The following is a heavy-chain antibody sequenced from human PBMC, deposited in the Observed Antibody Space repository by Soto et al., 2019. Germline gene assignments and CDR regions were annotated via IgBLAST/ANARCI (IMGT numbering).Heavy chain of an antibody. CDR2: IDIGGNT. CDR1: GFSVTNNY. CDR3: ARGRGCTGYLGREHYFDY. J-gene: IGHJ4*02. Sequence: EVQMVESGGGVVQPGGSLRLSCAASGFSVTNNYMNWVRQAPGKGLEWVSIIDIGGNTYYADSVKDRFTISRDDSKNTRYTQRDSRRPEDTAVYFCARGRGCTGYLGREHYFDYWGQGTLVTVSP. V-gene: IGHV3-66*01. D-gene: IGHD2-8*02.